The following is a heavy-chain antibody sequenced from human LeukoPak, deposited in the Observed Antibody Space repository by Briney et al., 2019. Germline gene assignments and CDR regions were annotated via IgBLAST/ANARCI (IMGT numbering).Heavy chain of an antibody. V-gene: IGHV4-39*07. D-gene: IGHD3-10*01. CDR1: GGSIITRSYY. J-gene: IGHJ5*02. CDR3: ARGQEHYCGSGRLFDP. Sequence: SETLSLTCTVSGGSIITRSYYWGWIRQPPGKGLEWIGSIYYSGSTYYNPSLKSRVTISVDTSKNQFSLELSSVTAADTAVYYCARGQEHYCGSGRLFDPWGQGNLVTVSS. CDR2: IYYSGST.